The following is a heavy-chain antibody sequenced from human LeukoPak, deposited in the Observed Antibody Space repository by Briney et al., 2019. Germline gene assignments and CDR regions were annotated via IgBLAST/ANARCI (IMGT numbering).Heavy chain of an antibody. CDR2: ISSSSSYT. D-gene: IGHD3-9*01. CDR3: ARDLSDYDILTGYYHKYYFDY. V-gene: IGHV3-21*05. Sequence: GGSLRLSCAASGFTFSSYSMNWVRQAPGKGLEWVSYISSSSSYTNYADSVKGRFTISRDNAKNSLYLQMNSLRAEDTAVYYCARDLSDYDILTGYYHKYYFDYWGQGTLVTVSS. CDR1: GFTFSSYS. J-gene: IGHJ4*02.